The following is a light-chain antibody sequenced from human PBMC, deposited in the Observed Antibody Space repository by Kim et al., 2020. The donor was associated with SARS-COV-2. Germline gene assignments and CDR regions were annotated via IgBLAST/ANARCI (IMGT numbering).Light chain of an antibody. CDR1: QSVSSSY. CDR2: GAS. V-gene: IGKV3-20*01. Sequence: EIVLTQSPGTLSLSPGERATLSCRASQSVSSSYLAWYQQRPGQAPSLLIYGASSRATGIPDRFSGSGSGTDFTLTISRLEPEDFAVYYCQQYASSPALTFGGGTKLEI. J-gene: IGKJ4*01. CDR3: QQYASSPALT.